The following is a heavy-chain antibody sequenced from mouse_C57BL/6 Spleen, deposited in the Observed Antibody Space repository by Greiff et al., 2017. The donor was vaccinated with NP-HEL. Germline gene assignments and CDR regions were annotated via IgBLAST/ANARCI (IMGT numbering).Heavy chain of an antibody. J-gene: IGHJ2*01. CDR3: ARRLRDYYFDY. Sequence: QVQLQQPGAELVRPGSSVKLSCKASGYTFTSYWMDWVKQRPGQGLEWIGNIYPSDSETHYNQKFKDKATLTVDKSSSTAYMQLSSLTSEDSAVYYCARRLRDYYFDYWGQGTTLTVSS. D-gene: IGHD3-3*01. V-gene: IGHV1-61*01. CDR2: IYPSDSET. CDR1: GYTFTSYW.